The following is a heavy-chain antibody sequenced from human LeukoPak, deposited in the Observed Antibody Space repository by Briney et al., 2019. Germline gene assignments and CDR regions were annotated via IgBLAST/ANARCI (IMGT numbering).Heavy chain of an antibody. Sequence: ASVKVSCKASGYTFTSYAMHWVRQAPGQRLEWMGWINAGNGNTKYSQKFQGRVTMTRNTSISTAYMELSSLRSEDTAVYYCARGRLEDYYDSSGYSNFDYWGQGTLVTVSS. V-gene: IGHV1-3*01. CDR1: GYTFTSYA. D-gene: IGHD3-22*01. CDR3: ARGRLEDYYDSSGYSNFDY. CDR2: INAGNGNT. J-gene: IGHJ4*02.